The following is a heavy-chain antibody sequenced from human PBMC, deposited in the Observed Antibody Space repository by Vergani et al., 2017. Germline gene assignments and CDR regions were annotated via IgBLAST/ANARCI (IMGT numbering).Heavy chain of an antibody. Sequence: QVQLVQSGAEVKKPGSSVKVSCKASGGTFTSYDINWVRQATGQGLEWMGWMNPNSGNTGYAQKFQGRVTITRNTSISTAYMELSSLRSEDTAVYYCARVLNGDLPFYYYYGMDVWGQGTTVTVSS. J-gene: IGHJ6*02. CDR2: MNPNSGNT. D-gene: IGHD4-17*01. CDR3: ARVLNGDLPFYYYYGMDV. CDR1: GGTFTSYD. V-gene: IGHV1-8*03.